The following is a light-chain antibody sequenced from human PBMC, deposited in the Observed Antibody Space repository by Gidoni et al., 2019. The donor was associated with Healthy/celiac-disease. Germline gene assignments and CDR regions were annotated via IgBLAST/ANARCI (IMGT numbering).Light chain of an antibody. CDR2: AAS. V-gene: IGKV1-6*01. CDR3: LQDYNYPLT. J-gene: IGKJ4*01. Sequence: AIQMTQSPSSLSAVGDRVTITCRASQGIRNDLGWYQQKPGKAPKLLIYAASSLQRGVPSRFSGSGSGTDFTLTISSLQPEDFATYYCLQDYNYPLTCGGGTEVGIK. CDR1: QGIRND.